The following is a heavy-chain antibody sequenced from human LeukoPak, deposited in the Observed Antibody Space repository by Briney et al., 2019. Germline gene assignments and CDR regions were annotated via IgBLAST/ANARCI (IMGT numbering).Heavy chain of an antibody. Sequence: GGSLRLSCAASGFTFSSYEMNWVRQAPGKGLEWVSYISSSGSTIYYADSVKGRFTISRDNAKNSLYLQMNSLRAEDTAVYYCARGGIAARLYYYGMDVWGQGTTVTVSS. CDR3: ARGGIAARLYYYGMDV. CDR2: ISSSGSTI. V-gene: IGHV3-48*03. CDR1: GFTFSSYE. J-gene: IGHJ6*02. D-gene: IGHD6-6*01.